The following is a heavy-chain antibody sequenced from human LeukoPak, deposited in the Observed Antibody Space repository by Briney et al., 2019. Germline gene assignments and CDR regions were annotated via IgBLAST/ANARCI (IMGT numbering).Heavy chain of an antibody. CDR2: IYPGESIYATENT. CDR1: GVSISAYY. CDR3: ASPGSYSGYDYRFDS. D-gene: IGHD5-12*01. Sequence: SETLSLTCTVSGVSISAYYWSWIRQPAGNGLEWIGRIYPGESIYATENTYYNPPLKSRVSMSGDTSKNQFSLKLSSVTAADTAVYYCASPGSYSGYDYRFDSWGQGTLVTVSS. V-gene: IGHV4-4*07. J-gene: IGHJ5*01.